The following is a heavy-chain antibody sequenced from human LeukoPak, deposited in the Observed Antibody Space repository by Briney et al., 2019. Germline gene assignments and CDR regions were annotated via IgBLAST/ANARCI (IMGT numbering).Heavy chain of an antibody. CDR1: GFTFSSYA. CDR2: ISGSGVTT. V-gene: IGHV3-23*01. CDR3: AKDRDYYLVGFFDY. D-gene: IGHD3-10*01. Sequence: GGSLRLSCAASGFTFSSYAMSWVRQAPGKGLEWVSAISGSGVTTYYADSVKGRFTISRDNSKNTLYLQMNSLRAEDTALYYCAKDRDYYLVGFFDYWGQGTLVTVSS. J-gene: IGHJ4*02.